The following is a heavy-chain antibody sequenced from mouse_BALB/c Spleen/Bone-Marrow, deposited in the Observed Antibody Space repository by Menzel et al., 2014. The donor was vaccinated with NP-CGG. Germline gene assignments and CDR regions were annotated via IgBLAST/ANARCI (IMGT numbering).Heavy chain of an antibody. Sequence: VQLQQSGAELAKPGASVKLSCTASGFNIKDTYMHWVKQRPEQGLEWIGRIDPANGNTKYDPKFQGKATITADTSSNTAYLQLSSLTSEDTAVYYCANYYYGSSLFAYWGQGTLVTVSA. D-gene: IGHD1-1*01. J-gene: IGHJ3*01. CDR1: GFNIKDTY. CDR2: IDPANGNT. CDR3: ANYYYGSSLFAY. V-gene: IGHV14-3*02.